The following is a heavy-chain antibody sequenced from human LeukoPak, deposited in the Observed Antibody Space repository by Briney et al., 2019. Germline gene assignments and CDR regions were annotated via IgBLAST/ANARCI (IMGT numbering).Heavy chain of an antibody. CDR3: ARDSSSWRYYYYYGMDV. CDR1: GFTVSSNY. CDR2: TYSGGST. V-gene: IGHV3-66*02. J-gene: IGHJ6*02. D-gene: IGHD6-13*01. Sequence: GGSLRLSCAASGFTVSSNYMSWVRQAPGKGLEWVSVTYSGGSTYYADSVKGRFTISRDNSKNTLYLQMNSLRAEDTAVYYCARDSSSWRYYYYYGMDVWGQGTTVTVSS.